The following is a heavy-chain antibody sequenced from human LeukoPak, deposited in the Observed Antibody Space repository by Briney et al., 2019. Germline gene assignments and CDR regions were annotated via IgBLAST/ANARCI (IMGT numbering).Heavy chain of an antibody. J-gene: IGHJ4*02. V-gene: IGHV3-13*01. Sequence: PGGSLRLSCAASGFTFSSYDMHWVRQATGKGLEWVSAIGTAGDTYYPDSVKGRFTISRDNSKNALYLRMNSLRAEDTAVYYCAKDGIAVAGYFDYWGQGTLVTVSS. D-gene: IGHD6-19*01. CDR2: IGTAGDT. CDR1: GFTFSSYD. CDR3: AKDGIAVAGYFDY.